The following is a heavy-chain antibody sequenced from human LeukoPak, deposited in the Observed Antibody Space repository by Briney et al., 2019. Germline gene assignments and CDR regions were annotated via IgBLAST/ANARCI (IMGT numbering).Heavy chain of an antibody. CDR3: ARDPHYYDSSGNYYYYGMDV. J-gene: IGHJ6*02. CDR2: INPNSGGT. V-gene: IGHV1-2*02. D-gene: IGHD3-22*01. CDR1: GYTFTGYY. Sequence: ASVEVSCKASGYTFTGYYMHWVRQAPGQGLEWMGWINPNSGGTNYAQKFQGRVTMTRDTSISTAYMELSRLRSDDTAVYYCARDPHYYDSSGNYYYYGMDVWGQGTTVTVSS.